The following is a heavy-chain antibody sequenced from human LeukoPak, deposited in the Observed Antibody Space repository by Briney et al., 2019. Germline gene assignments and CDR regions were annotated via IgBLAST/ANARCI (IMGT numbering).Heavy chain of an antibody. V-gene: IGHV1-2*06. D-gene: IGHD6-19*01. CDR3: ARQRSGWSYDAFDI. Sequence: PSVKVSCKASGYTFTGYHMHWVRQAPGQGLEWMGRINPNSGGTTYAQKFQGRVTMTRDTSISTAYMELSRLRSDDTAVFYCARQRSGWSYDAFDIWGQGTMVTVAS. CDR2: INPNSGGT. J-gene: IGHJ3*02. CDR1: GYTFTGYH.